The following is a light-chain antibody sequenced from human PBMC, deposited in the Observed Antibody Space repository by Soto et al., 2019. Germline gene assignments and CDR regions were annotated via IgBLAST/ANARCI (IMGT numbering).Light chain of an antibody. CDR3: QQTYSTPVS. J-gene: IGKJ4*01. Sequence: DLQMTQSPFSLSASVGDRVTITCRASQSISNYLNWYQQKPGKAPKLLIYGASSLQSGVPSRFSGSGSGTDFTLTISSLQPEDFATYYCQQTYSTPVSFGGGTKVEIK. V-gene: IGKV1-39*01. CDR1: QSISNY. CDR2: GAS.